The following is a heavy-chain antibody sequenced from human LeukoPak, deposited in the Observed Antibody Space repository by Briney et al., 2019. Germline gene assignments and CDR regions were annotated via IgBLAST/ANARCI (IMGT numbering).Heavy chain of an antibody. D-gene: IGHD3-16*01. CDR1: GYTFTSNF. CDR2: INTSGGST. Sequence: ASVKVSCKASGYTFTSNFMHWVRQAPGQGLKWMGVINTSGGSTNYAQKFQGRVTMTRDTSTNTVYMELSSLRSEDTAVYYCARASSLSHWFFDLWGRGTLVTVSS. CDR3: ARASSLSHWFFDL. V-gene: IGHV1-46*01. J-gene: IGHJ2*01.